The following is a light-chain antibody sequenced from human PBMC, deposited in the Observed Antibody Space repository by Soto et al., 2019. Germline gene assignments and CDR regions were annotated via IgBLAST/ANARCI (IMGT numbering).Light chain of an antibody. V-gene: IGLV7-43*01. CDR1: TVAVTSGYY. CDR3: LLSYGGAQPYLV. J-gene: IGLJ3*02. Sequence: QAVATQEPSLNVSPGGTVTLTCASSTVAVTSGYYPNWFQQKPGQAPRALIYSTTNRHYWTTARLSGSLLGGKALLTLSGVQPEDEAEYYCLLSYGGAQPYLVLGGGTKLTV. CDR2: STT.